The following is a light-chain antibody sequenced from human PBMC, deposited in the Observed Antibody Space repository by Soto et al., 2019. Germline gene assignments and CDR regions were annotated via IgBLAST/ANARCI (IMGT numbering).Light chain of an antibody. Sequence: EIVLTQSPGTLSLSPGERATLSCRASQSVSNNYLAWYQQKPGQAPRLLIYGASNRATGIPDRFSGSGSGTDFTLTISRLEPEDFAVYYWQQYGSSGTFGQGTTVEIK. J-gene: IGKJ1*01. CDR3: QQYGSSGT. CDR1: QSVSNNY. V-gene: IGKV3-20*01. CDR2: GAS.